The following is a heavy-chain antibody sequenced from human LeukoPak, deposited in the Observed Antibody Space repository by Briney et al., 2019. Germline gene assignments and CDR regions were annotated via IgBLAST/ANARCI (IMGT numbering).Heavy chain of an antibody. V-gene: IGHV4-61*02. Sequence: PSQTLSLTCTVSGGSISSGSYYWSWIRQPAGKGPEWIGRIYTSGSTNYNPSLKSRVTISVDTSKNQFSLKLSSVTAADTAVYYCARVRHDYDSSGSRNWFDPWGQGTLVTVSS. D-gene: IGHD3-22*01. CDR1: GGSISSGSYY. CDR2: IYTSGST. CDR3: ARVRHDYDSSGSRNWFDP. J-gene: IGHJ5*02.